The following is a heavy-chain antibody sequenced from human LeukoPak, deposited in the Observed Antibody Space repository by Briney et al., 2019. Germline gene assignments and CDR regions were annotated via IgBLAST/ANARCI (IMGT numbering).Heavy chain of an antibody. CDR3: ARDGTIYCSSTSCYKGIDY. CDR2: MNPNSGNT. D-gene: IGHD2-2*02. V-gene: IGHV1-8*01. CDR1: GYTFTSYD. J-gene: IGHJ4*02. Sequence: ASVKVSCKASGYTFTSYDINWVRQATGQGLEWMGWMNPNSGNTGYAQKFQGRVTMTTDTSTSTAYMELRSLRSDDTAVYYCARDGTIYCSSTSCYKGIDYWGQGTLVTVSS.